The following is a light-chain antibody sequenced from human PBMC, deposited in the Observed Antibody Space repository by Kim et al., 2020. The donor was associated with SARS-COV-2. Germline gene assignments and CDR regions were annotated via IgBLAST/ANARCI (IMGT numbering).Light chain of an antibody. J-gene: IGKJ1*01. V-gene: IGKV1-5*03. CDR3: QQYNSYWT. Sequence: DIQMTQSPSTLSASVGDRVTITCRASQSISSWLAWYQQKPGKAPKLLIYKASSLESGFPSRFSGSGSGTEFTLTISGLQPDDFATYYGQQYNSYWTFGQGTKVDIK. CDR2: KAS. CDR1: QSISSW.